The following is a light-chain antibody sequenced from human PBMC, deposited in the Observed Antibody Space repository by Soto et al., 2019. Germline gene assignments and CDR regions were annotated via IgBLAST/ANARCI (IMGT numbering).Light chain of an antibody. CDR3: SAYATNTAIL. Sequence: QSVLTQPASVSGSPGQSITISCTGTNSDIGAYDYVSWYQRHPGKAPKLILYDVTNRPSGVSNRFSGSKSGNTASLTISGLQAEDEADYFCSAYATNTAILFGGGTKLTVL. CDR1: NSDIGAYDY. J-gene: IGLJ2*01. V-gene: IGLV2-14*03. CDR2: DVT.